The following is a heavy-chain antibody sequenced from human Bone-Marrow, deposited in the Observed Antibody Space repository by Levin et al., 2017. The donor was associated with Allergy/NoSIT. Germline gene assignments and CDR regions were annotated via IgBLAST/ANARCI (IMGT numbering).Heavy chain of an antibody. V-gene: IGHV3-30-3*01. J-gene: IGHJ4*02. Sequence: GRSLRLSCAASGFTFSSYAMHWVRQAPGKGLEWVAVISYDGSNKYYADSVKGRFTISRDNSKNTLYLQMNSLRAEDTAVYYCARDTSGSCYFDYWGQGTLVTVSS. CDR1: GFTFSSYA. D-gene: IGHD2-15*01. CDR3: ARDTSGSCYFDY. CDR2: ISYDGSNK.